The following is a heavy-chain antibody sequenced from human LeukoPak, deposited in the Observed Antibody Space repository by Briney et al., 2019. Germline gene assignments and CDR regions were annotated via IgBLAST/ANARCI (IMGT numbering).Heavy chain of an antibody. J-gene: IGHJ5*02. Sequence: SQTLSLTCTVSGGSISSCDYYWSWIRQPPGKGLGWIGYIYYSGTTCYNPSLKSRVTISVDTSKNQLSLKLSSVTAADTAVYYCAREKVRGVRNWFDPWAQGPLLPVSS. CDR1: GGSISSCDYY. CDR2: IYYSGTT. V-gene: IGHV4-30-4*01. CDR3: AREKVRGVRNWFDP. D-gene: IGHD3-10*01.